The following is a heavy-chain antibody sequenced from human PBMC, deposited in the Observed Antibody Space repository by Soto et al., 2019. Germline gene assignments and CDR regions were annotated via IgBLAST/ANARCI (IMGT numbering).Heavy chain of an antibody. J-gene: IGHJ4*02. CDR2: IKSKTDGGTT. V-gene: IGHV3-15*01. CDR1: GFTFSNAW. CDR3: TTDGPSAVAAYFDY. Sequence: GGSLRLSCAASGFTFSNAWMSWVRQAPGKGLEWVGRIKSKTDGGTTDYAAPVKGRFTISRDDSKNTLYLQMNSLKTEDTAVYYCTTDGPSAVAAYFDYWGQGTLVTVSS. D-gene: IGHD2-15*01.